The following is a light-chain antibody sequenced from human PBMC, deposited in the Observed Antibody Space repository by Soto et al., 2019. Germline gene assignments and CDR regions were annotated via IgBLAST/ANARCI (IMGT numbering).Light chain of an antibody. CDR2: DAS. CDR1: QSVSTY. V-gene: IGKV3-20*01. J-gene: IGKJ5*01. Sequence: EIVLTQSPGTLSLSPGDRATLSCRASQSVSTYLAWYQQKPGQAPRLLIYDASSRATGIPDRFSGSGSGTDFTLTISRLEPEDFAVYYCQQYGNSPITFGQGTRLEIK. CDR3: QQYGNSPIT.